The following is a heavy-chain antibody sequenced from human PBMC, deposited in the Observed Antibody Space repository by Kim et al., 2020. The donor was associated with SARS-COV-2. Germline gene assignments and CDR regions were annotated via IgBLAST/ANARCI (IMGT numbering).Heavy chain of an antibody. CDR2: TYYRSKWYN. CDR1: GDSVSSNSAA. D-gene: IGHD2-15*01. Sequence: SQTLSLTCAISGDSVSSNSAAWNWIRQSPSRGLEWLGRTYYRSKWYNDYAVSVKSRITINPDTSKNQFSLQLNSVTPGDTAVYYCARDGYCSGGSCYAYFDYWGQGTLVTVSS. J-gene: IGHJ4*02. V-gene: IGHV6-1*01. CDR3: ARDGYCSGGSCYAYFDY.